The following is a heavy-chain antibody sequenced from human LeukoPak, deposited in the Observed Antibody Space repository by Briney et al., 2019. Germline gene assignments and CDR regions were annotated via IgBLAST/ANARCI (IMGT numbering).Heavy chain of an antibody. CDR1: GGTFSSYA. D-gene: IGHD6-25*01. J-gene: IGHJ3*02. Sequence: SVKVSCKASGGTFSSYAISWVPQAPGQGLEWMGGIIPIFGTANYAQKFQGRVTITADESTSTAYMELSSLRSEDTAVYYCASESAADDAFDIWGQGTMVTVSS. V-gene: IGHV1-69*13. CDR3: ASESAADDAFDI. CDR2: IIPIFGTA.